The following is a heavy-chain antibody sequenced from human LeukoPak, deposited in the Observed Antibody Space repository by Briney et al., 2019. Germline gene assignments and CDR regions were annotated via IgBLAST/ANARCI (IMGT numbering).Heavy chain of an antibody. J-gene: IGHJ4*02. D-gene: IGHD3-10*01. CDR3: ARDMGPLDY. Sequence: ASVKVSCKASGYTFTSYGISWVRQAPGQGLEWMGWISAYNGNTNYAQKFQGRVTMTRDTSISTAYMELSRLRSDDTAVYYCARDMGPLDYWGQGTLVTVSS. CDR1: GYTFTSYG. V-gene: IGHV1-18*01. CDR2: ISAYNGNT.